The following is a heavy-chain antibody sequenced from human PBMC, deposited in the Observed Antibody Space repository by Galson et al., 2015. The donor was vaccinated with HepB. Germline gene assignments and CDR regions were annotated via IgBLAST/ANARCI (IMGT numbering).Heavy chain of an antibody. CDR2: IYHSGST. V-gene: IGHV4-30-2*01. J-gene: IGHJ3*02. D-gene: IGHD3-10*01. Sequence: TLSLTCAVSGGSISSGGYSWSWIRQPPGKGLEWIGYIYHSGSTYYNPSLKSRVTISVDRSKNQFSLKLSSVTAADTAVYYCARARGFWAFDIWGQGTMVTVSS. CDR3: ARARGFWAFDI. CDR1: GGSISSGGYS.